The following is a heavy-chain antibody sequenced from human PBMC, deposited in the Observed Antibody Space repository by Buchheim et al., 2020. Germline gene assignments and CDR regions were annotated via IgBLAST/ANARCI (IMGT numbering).Heavy chain of an antibody. D-gene: IGHD3-22*01. CDR1: GFTFSSYW. CDR3: ARSPTYSDSSGYYHPFFDY. Sequence: EVQLVESGGGLVQPGGSLRLSCAASGFTFSSYWMSWVRQAPGKGLEWVANIKQDGSEKYYVDSVKGRFTISRDNAKNSLYLQMNSLRAEDTAVYYCARSPTYSDSSGYYHPFFDYWGQGTL. CDR2: IKQDGSEK. J-gene: IGHJ4*02. V-gene: IGHV3-7*03.